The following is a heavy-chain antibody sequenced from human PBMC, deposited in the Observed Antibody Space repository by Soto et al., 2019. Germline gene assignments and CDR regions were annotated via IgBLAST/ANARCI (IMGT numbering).Heavy chain of an antibody. V-gene: IGHV3-15*01. CDR3: TTDGGVVVVVAATRSPDY. CDR2: IKSKTDGGTT. CDR1: GFTFSNAW. J-gene: IGHJ4*02. D-gene: IGHD2-15*01. Sequence: GGSLRLSCAASGFTFSNAWMSWVRQAPGKGLEWVGRIKSKTDGGTTDYAAPVKGRFTISRDDSKNTLYLQMNSLKTEDTAVYYCTTDGGVVVVVAATRSPDYWGQGTLVTVSS.